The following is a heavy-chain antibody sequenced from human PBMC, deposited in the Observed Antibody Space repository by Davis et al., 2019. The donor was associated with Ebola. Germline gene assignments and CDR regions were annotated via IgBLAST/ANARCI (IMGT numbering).Heavy chain of an antibody. CDR3: AREQWHSRDYWYFDL. Sequence: GASLKISCTDSVITFSSYAMTWVRQAPGKGLEWVSSISSSSSSIYYADSVKGRFTISRDNAENSLYLQVNSLRAEDTAVYYCAREQWHSRDYWYFDLWGRGTLVTVSS. J-gene: IGHJ2*01. D-gene: IGHD2-8*01. CDR1: VITFSSYA. V-gene: IGHV3-21*01. CDR2: ISSSSSSI.